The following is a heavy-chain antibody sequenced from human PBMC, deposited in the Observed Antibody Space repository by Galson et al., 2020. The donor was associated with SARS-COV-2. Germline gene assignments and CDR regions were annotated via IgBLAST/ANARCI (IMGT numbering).Heavy chain of an antibody. CDR1: GYTFSGYY. V-gene: IGHV1-2*02. CDR3: ARDVWAAYCGGDCYPGRAFDI. D-gene: IGHD2-21*02. Sequence: ASVKVSCKASGYTFSGYYMHWVRQAPGQGLEWMGWINPNSGGTNYAQKFQGRVTMTRDTSINTAYMELSRLRSDDTAVYYCARDVWAAYCGGDCYPGRAFDIWGQGTMVTVSS. J-gene: IGHJ3*02. CDR2: INPNSGGT.